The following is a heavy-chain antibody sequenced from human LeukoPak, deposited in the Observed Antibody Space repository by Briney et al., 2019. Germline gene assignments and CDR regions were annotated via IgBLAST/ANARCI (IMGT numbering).Heavy chain of an antibody. Sequence: PGGSLRLSCAASGFTFSTYGMHWVRQAPGKGLEWVAFIRYDGNNKFYADSVKGRFTISRDNSKNTLYLQMNSLRPEDTAVYYCARDLRRGSSSWYVSGGDYWGQGTLVTVSS. CDR1: GFTFSTYG. J-gene: IGHJ4*02. CDR3: ARDLRRGSSSWYVSGGDY. D-gene: IGHD6-13*01. V-gene: IGHV3-30*02. CDR2: IRYDGNNK.